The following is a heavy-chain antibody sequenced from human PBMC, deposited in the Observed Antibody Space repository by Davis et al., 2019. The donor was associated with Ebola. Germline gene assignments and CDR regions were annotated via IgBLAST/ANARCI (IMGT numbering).Heavy chain of an antibody. J-gene: IGHJ4*02. Sequence: MPSETLSLTCTVSGGSISGFFWSWIRQSPGEGLEWIGYIHGSGRTSYNPSFKSRVTISLDMSKNQFSLKAGSVTAADTAVYYCVRHVRGYDWGQGIPVTVSS. D-gene: IGHD5-12*01. CDR1: GGSISGFF. V-gene: IGHV4-59*08. CDR3: VRHVRGYD. CDR2: IHGSGRT.